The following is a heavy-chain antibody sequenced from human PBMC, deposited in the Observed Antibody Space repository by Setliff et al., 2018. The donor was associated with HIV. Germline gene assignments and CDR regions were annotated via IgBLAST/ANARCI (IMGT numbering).Heavy chain of an antibody. CDR1: GYSFSKYG. CDR3: ARATYSGSPNPPQDY. D-gene: IGHD1-26*01. CDR2: ISAYNGNT. J-gene: IGHJ4*02. Sequence: GASVKVSCKASGYSFSKYGISWVRQAPGQGLEWMGWISAYNGNTNYAQKLQGRVTMTTDTSTSTAYMELRNLTSDDTAMYYCARATYSGSPNPPQDYWGQGTLVTVSS. V-gene: IGHV1-18*01.